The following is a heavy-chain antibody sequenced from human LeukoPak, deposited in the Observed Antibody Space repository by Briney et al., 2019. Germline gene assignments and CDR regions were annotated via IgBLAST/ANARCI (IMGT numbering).Heavy chain of an antibody. Sequence: TGGSLRLSCAASGFTFSNYWMHWVRQAPGEGLVWVSRIKSDGSNYYADSVKGRFTNSRDNAKNTLYLQMNSLRAEDTAVYYCARGAWTAYSFDYWGQGTLVTVSS. J-gene: IGHJ4*02. CDR1: GFTFSNYW. D-gene: IGHD3/OR15-3a*01. CDR2: IKSDGSN. CDR3: ARGAWTAYSFDY. V-gene: IGHV3-74*01.